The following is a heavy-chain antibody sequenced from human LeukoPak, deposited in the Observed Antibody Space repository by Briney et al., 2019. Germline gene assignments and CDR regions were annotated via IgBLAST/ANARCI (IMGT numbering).Heavy chain of an antibody. Sequence: GGSLRLSCAASGFTFNNYWMSWVRQAPGKGLEGVANIKQDGSEKYYVDSVKGRFTISRDNAQNSLFLQMSSLRAEDTAVFYCARHSVYRGYDVWGQGTLVTVSS. D-gene: IGHD5-12*01. V-gene: IGHV3-7*03. CDR1: GFTFNNYW. CDR2: IKQDGSEK. CDR3: ARHSVYRGYDV. J-gene: IGHJ4*02.